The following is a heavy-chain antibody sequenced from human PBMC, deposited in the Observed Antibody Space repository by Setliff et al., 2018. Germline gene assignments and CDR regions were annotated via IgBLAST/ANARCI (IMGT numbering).Heavy chain of an antibody. V-gene: IGHV4-59*12. J-gene: IGHJ4*02. Sequence: SETLSLTCTVSGASISSYYWSWIRQSPGKGLEWIGDIYYTGSTNYNPSLNSRVTISIDTAKKQFSLRLSFVTAADTAVYYCVRESRSTWYRRDFWGQGTLVTVSS. CDR3: VRESRSTWYRRDF. CDR1: GASISSYY. D-gene: IGHD6-13*01. CDR2: IYYTGST.